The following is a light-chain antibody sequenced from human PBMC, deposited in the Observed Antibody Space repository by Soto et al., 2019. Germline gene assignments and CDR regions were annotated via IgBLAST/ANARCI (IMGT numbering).Light chain of an antibody. CDR3: QQYYSTPT. CDR2: WAS. V-gene: IGKV4-1*01. CDR1: QSVLYSSNNKDY. Sequence: DIVMTQSPDSLAVSLGERATINCKSGQSVLYSSNNKDYLAWYQQKPGQPPKLLIYWASTRESGVPDRFSGSGSGTDFTLTISSLQAEDVAVCYCQQYYSTPTFGQGTKVEIK. J-gene: IGKJ1*01.